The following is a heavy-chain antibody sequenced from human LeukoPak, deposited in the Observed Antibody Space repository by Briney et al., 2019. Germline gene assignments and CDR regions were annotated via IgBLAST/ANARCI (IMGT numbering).Heavy chain of an antibody. J-gene: IGHJ3*02. CDR3: VRDYDTTGRAFDI. CDR1: GFTFSSYG. CDR2: IRFDGSNK. D-gene: IGHD3-22*01. Sequence: GSLRLSCAASGFTFSSYGIHWVRQAPGKGLEWVAFIRFDGSNKYYADSVKGRFTVSRDNAKNSLYLQMNSLRPEDTALYYCVRDYDTTGRAFDIWGQGTMVTVSS. V-gene: IGHV3-30*02.